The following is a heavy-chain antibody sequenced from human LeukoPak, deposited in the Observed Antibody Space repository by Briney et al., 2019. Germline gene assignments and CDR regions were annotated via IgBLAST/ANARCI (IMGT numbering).Heavy chain of an antibody. CDR2: IYYSGGT. CDR1: GGSISSSSYY. J-gene: IGHJ1*01. Sequence: SETLSLTCTVSGGSISSSSYYWGWIRQPPGKGLEWIGSIYYSGGTYYNPSLKSRVTISVDTSKNQFSLKLSSVTAADTAVYYCARHRDYYDSSGLAYFQHWGQGTLVTVSS. D-gene: IGHD3-22*01. V-gene: IGHV4-39*01. CDR3: ARHRDYYDSSGLAYFQH.